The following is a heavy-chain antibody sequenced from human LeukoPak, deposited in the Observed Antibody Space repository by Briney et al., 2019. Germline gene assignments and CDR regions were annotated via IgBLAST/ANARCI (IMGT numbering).Heavy chain of an antibody. CDR1: GFTFSRFA. V-gene: IGHV3-23*01. CDR2: IGTSADNT. CDR3: AKDGLQQLVYFDF. Sequence: GGSLRLSCAASGFTFSRFALSWVRQAPGKGLAWVSAIGTSADNTYYTDSVQGRFTISRDNSKNTLYLQMNSLRAEDTAVYYCAKDGLQQLVYFDFWGQGTLVTFSS. D-gene: IGHD6-6*01. J-gene: IGHJ4*02.